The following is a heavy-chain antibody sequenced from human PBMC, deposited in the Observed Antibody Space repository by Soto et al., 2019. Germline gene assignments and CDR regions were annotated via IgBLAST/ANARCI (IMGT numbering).Heavy chain of an antibody. CDR2: INPNSGGT. J-gene: IGHJ4*02. CDR1: GYTFTGYY. Sequence: GASVKVSCKASGYTFTGYYMHWVRQAPGQGLEWMGWINPNSGGTNYAQKFQGRVTMTRDTSISTAYMELSRLRSDDTAVYYCARDMRIAARPGGRDYWGQGTLVTVSS. V-gene: IGHV1-2*02. CDR3: ARDMRIAARPGGRDY. D-gene: IGHD6-6*01.